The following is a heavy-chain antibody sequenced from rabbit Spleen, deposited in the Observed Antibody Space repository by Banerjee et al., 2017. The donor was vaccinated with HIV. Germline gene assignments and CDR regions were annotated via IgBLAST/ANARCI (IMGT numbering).Heavy chain of an antibody. CDR2: IDAGSSGDT. Sequence: QEQLVESGGGLVKPEGSLTLTCKASGVSFSSRYYMNWVRQAPGKGLEWIACIDAGSSGDTYYASWAKGRFTISKTSSTTVTLQMTSLTAADPATYFCARDTGSSFSSYGMDLWGQGSLVTVS. CDR1: GVSFSSRYY. J-gene: IGHJ6*01. V-gene: IGHV1S45*01. CDR3: ARDTGSSFSSYGMDL. D-gene: IGHD8-1*01.